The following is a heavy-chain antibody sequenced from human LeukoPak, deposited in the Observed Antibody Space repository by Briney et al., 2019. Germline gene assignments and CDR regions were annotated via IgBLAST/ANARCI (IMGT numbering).Heavy chain of an antibody. D-gene: IGHD1-26*01. Sequence: GASVKVSCKASGYTFTSYGISWVRQAPGQGLEWMGWINPNSGGTNYALKFQGRVTMTRDTSISTAYMELSRLRSDDTAVYYCARDTESGGSYDDTTFDYWGQGTLVTVSS. CDR2: INPNSGGT. V-gene: IGHV1-2*02. CDR1: GYTFTSYG. J-gene: IGHJ4*02. CDR3: ARDTESGGSYDDTTFDY.